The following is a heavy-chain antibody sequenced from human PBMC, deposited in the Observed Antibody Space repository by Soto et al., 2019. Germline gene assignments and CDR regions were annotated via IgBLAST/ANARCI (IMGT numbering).Heavy chain of an antibody. CDR2: IIPIFGTA. D-gene: IGHD2-15*01. Sequence: SVKVSCKASGGTFSSYDISWVRQAPGQGLEWMGGIIPIFGTANYAQKFQGRVTITADESTSTAYMELSSLRSEDTAVYYCARVASLGYCSGGSCYGFLYWGQGTLVTVSS. CDR1: GGTFSSYD. V-gene: IGHV1-69*13. J-gene: IGHJ4*02. CDR3: ARVASLGYCSGGSCYGFLY.